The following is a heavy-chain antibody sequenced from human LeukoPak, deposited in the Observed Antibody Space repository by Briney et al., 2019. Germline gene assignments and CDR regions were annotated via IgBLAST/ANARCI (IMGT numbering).Heavy chain of an antibody. CDR2: INHSGST. J-gene: IGHJ4*02. V-gene: IGHV4-34*01. CDR1: GGSFSGYY. Sequence: SETLSLTCAVYGGSFSGYYWSWIRQPPGKGLEWIGEINHSGSTNYNPSLKSRVTISVDTSKNQFSLKLSSVTAADTAVYYCARQGRRYDFWSGYYVHWGQGTLVTVSS. CDR3: ARQGRRYDFWSGYYVH. D-gene: IGHD3-3*01.